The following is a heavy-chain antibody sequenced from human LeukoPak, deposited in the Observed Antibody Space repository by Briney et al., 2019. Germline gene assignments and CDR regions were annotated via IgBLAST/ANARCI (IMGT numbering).Heavy chain of an antibody. CDR2: IYHSGST. CDR1: GGSISSGGYY. D-gene: IGHD1-26*01. Sequence: SETLSLTCTVSGGSISSGGYYWSWIRQPPGKGLEWIGYIYHSGSTYYNPSLKSRVTISVDRSKNQFSLKLSSVTAADTAVYYCARRSGTYHAFDIWGQGTMVTVSS. V-gene: IGHV4-30-2*01. CDR3: ARRSGTYHAFDI. J-gene: IGHJ3*02.